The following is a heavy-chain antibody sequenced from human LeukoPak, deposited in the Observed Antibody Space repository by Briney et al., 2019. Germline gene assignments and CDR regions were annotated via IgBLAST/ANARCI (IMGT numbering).Heavy chain of an antibody. J-gene: IGHJ4*02. Sequence: PGGSLRLSCAASGFTFSTYEMNWVRQAPGKGLEWVSYISSSGSTIYYGDSVKGRFTISRDNAKNSLYLQMNSLRVEDTAVYYCAGGHSSGYYPIDYWGQGTLVTVSS. CDR1: GFTFSTYE. V-gene: IGHV3-48*03. CDR2: ISSSGSTI. D-gene: IGHD3-22*01. CDR3: AGGHSSGYYPIDY.